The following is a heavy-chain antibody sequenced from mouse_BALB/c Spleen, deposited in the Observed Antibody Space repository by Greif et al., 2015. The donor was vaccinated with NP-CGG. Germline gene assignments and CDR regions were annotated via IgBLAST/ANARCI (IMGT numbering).Heavy chain of an antibody. V-gene: IGHV1-84*02. D-gene: IGHD4-1*01. Sequence: QVQLKHSGPELVKPGASVKISCKASDYTFTDYYINWVKQKPGQGLEWIGWIYPGSGNTKYNEKFKGKATLTVDTSSSTAYMQLSSLTSEDTAVYFCARRTGTEAMDYWGQGTSVTVSS. J-gene: IGHJ4*01. CDR1: DYTFTDYY. CDR3: ARRTGTEAMDY. CDR2: IYPGSGNT.